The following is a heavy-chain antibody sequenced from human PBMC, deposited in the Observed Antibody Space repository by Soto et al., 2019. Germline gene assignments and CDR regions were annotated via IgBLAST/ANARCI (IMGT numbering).Heavy chain of an antibody. J-gene: IGHJ5*02. Sequence: ASVKVSCKASGYTFTNNDVSWVRQATGQGLEWMGWMNPGSGDTGYAQKFQGRVTMTRDISIATAYMELSSLTSEDTAIYYCARMESFGSLNWFDPWGQGTLVTVSS. CDR3: ARMESFGSLNWFDP. V-gene: IGHV1-8*02. CDR1: GYTFTNND. CDR2: MNPGSGDT. D-gene: IGHD5-18*01.